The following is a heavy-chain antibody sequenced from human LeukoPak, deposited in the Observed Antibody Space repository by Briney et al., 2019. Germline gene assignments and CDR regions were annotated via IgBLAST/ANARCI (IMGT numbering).Heavy chain of an antibody. J-gene: IGHJ6*03. D-gene: IGHD2-15*01. V-gene: IGHV1-2*02. Sequence: GASVKVSCKVSGYTLTELSMHWVRQAPGQGLEWMGWINPKSGDTNYAQKFQGRVTMTRDTSISTAYMELTSLRSDDTAVYYCARDSSYSSVMDVWGNGTTVTVSS. CDR3: ARDSSYSSVMDV. CDR1: GYTLTELS. CDR2: INPKSGDT.